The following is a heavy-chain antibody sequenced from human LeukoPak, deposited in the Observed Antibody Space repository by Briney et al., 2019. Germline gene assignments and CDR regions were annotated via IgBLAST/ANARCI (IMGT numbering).Heavy chain of an antibody. CDR2: INHSGST. CDR1: GGSFSGFY. V-gene: IGHV4-34*01. Sequence: PSETLSLTCAVYGGSFSGFYWSWIRQPPGKGLEWIGEINHSGSTNYNPSLKSRVTISVDTSKNQFSLKLSSVTAADTAVYYCARDGAMYYDILTGYSDFDYWGQGTLVTVSS. J-gene: IGHJ4*02. CDR3: ARDGAMYYDILTGYSDFDY. D-gene: IGHD3-9*01.